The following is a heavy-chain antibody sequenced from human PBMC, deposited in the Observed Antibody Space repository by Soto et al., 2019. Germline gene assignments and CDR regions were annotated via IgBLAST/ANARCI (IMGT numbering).Heavy chain of an antibody. CDR1: GYNFTSYG. Sequence: QVQLLQSGAEVKKPRASVKDSCKASGYNFTSYGISWVRQAPRQGLEWMGWISAYNGNTNYAQQLQGRVTLPTATSTRTADMELRSLRSDDTAVYYCTIESSRSCHEYWGQGTLVTVSS. V-gene: IGHV1-18*01. CDR3: TIESSRSCHEY. D-gene: IGHD6-13*01. CDR2: ISAYNGNT. J-gene: IGHJ4*02.